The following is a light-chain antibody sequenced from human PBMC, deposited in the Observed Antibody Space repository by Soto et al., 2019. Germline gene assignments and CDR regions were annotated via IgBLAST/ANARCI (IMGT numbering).Light chain of an antibody. CDR2: EVS. J-gene: IGLJ3*02. V-gene: IGLV2-8*01. Sequence: QSALTQPPSASGSPGQSVTISCTGTSSDVGGYNYVSWYQQHPGKAPKLMIYEVSKRPSGVPDRFSGSKSVNTASLTVSGLQAEDEADYYCSSYAGSRVFGGGTKLTVL. CDR1: SSDVGGYNY. CDR3: SSYAGSRV.